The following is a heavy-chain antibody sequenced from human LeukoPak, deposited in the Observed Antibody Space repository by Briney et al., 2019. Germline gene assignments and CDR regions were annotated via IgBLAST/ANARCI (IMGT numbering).Heavy chain of an antibody. CDR1: GGSISSGSYY. Sequence: PSETLSLTCTVSGGSISSGSYYWSWIRQPAGMGLEWIGRIYTSGSTNYNPSLKRRVTISVDPSKNQFSLKLSSVPAADPAVYYCARTRILGGYFDYWGQGTLVTVSS. J-gene: IGHJ4*02. V-gene: IGHV4-61*02. D-gene: IGHD2-15*01. CDR3: ARTRILGGYFDY. CDR2: IYTSGST.